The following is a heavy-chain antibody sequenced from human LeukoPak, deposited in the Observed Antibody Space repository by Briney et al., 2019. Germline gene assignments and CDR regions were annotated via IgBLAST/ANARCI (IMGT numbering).Heavy chain of an antibody. J-gene: IGHJ4*02. D-gene: IGHD6-13*01. CDR1: GDSVSSNSAA. V-gene: IGHV6-1*01. CDR3: ARGARGPWQQLPQFDY. CDR2: TYYRSKWYN. Sequence: SQTLSLACAISGDSVSSNSAAWNWIRQSPSRGLEWLGRTYYRSKWYNDYAVSVKSRITINPDTSKNQFSLQLNSVTPEDTAVYYCARGARGPWQQLPQFDYWGQGTLVTVSS.